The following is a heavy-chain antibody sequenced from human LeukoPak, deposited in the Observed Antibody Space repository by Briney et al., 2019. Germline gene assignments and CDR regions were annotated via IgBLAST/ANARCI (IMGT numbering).Heavy chain of an antibody. V-gene: IGHV4-59*11. CDR2: IYYSGTT. CDR1: GGSISGHY. D-gene: IGHD3-22*01. Sequence: SETLPLTCTVSGGSISGHYWSWIRQPPGKGLEWIGYIYYSGTTNYNPSLKSRVTISLDTSKNQFSMKLSSVTAADTAVYYCARLNYFDSSGSYFRDYWGQGTLVTVSS. J-gene: IGHJ4*02. CDR3: ARLNYFDSSGSYFRDY.